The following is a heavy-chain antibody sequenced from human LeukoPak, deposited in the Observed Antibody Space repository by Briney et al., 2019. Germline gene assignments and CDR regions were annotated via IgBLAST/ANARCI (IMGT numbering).Heavy chain of an antibody. CDR1: GGTFSSYA. CDR2: IIPIFGTA. J-gene: IGHJ5*02. CDR3: ARGTDNWNYVRWFDP. D-gene: IGHD1-7*01. Sequence: ASVKVSCKASGGTFSSYAISWVRQAPGRGLEWMGGIIPIFGTANYAQKFQGRVTITADESTSTAYMELSSLRSEDTAVYYCARGTDNWNYVRWFDPWGQGTLVTVSS. V-gene: IGHV1-69*13.